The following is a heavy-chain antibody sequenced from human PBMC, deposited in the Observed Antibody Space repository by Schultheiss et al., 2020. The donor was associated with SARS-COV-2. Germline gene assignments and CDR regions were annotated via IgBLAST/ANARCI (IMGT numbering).Heavy chain of an antibody. CDR3: ATGKLYNGDPFDY. CDR1: GFTVSSNY. J-gene: IGHJ4*02. D-gene: IGHD4-17*01. V-gene: IGHV3-48*04. Sequence: GGSLRLSCAASGFTVSSNYMSWVRQAPGKGLEWVSGISWNSGSIGYADSVKGRFTIFRDNAKNSLYLQMNSLRAEDTAVYYCATGKLYNGDPFDYWGQGTLVTVSS. CDR2: ISWNSGSI.